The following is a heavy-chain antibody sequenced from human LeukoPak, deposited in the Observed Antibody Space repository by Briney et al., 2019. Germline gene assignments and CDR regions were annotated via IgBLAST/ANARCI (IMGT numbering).Heavy chain of an antibody. D-gene: IGHD4-17*01. J-gene: IGHJ3*02. CDR3: ARTTEDAFDI. CDR2: IYTSGST. Sequence: LEWIGRIYTSGSTNYNPSLKSRVTMSVDTSKNQFSLKLSSVTAADTAVYYCARTTEDAFDIWGQGTMVTVSS. V-gene: IGHV4-4*07.